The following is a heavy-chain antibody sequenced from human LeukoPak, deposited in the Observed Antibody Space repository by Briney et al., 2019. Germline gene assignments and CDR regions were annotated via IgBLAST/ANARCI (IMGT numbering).Heavy chain of an antibody. D-gene: IGHD2-15*01. Sequence: GGSLRLSCAASGFTVSSNYMSWVRQAPGKGLEWVSVIYSGGSTYYADSVTGRFTISRDNSKNTLYLQMNSLRAEDTAVYYCARYCSGGSCYLHWGQGTLVTVSS. CDR1: GFTVSSNY. CDR3: ARYCSGGSCYLH. J-gene: IGHJ4*02. CDR2: IYSGGST. V-gene: IGHV3-66*02.